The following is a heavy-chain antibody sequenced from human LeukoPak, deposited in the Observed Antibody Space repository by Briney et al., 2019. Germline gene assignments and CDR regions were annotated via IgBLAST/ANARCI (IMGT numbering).Heavy chain of an antibody. J-gene: IGHJ6*03. V-gene: IGHV1-69*06. D-gene: IGHD3-16*01. Sequence: SVKVSCKASGGTFSSYATSWVRQAPGQGLEWMGGIIPIFGTANYAQKFQGRVTITADKSTSTAYMELSSLRSEDTAVYYCARGGGGGYYYYYMDVWGKGTTVTVSS. CDR2: IIPIFGTA. CDR3: ARGGGGGYYYYYMDV. CDR1: GGTFSSYA.